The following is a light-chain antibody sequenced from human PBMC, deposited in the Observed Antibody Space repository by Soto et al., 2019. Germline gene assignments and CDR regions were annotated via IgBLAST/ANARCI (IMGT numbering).Light chain of an antibody. Sequence: VLTQSPGTLSLSPGERATLSCRASQSVTTQSAWYQQKPGQAPRLIIHGASSRATGVPDRITGSGSGTDLTLSISRLEPEDFAVYYCQQYGGSTRTFGQGTKVDI. V-gene: IGKV3-20*01. J-gene: IGKJ1*01. CDR3: QQYGGSTRT. CDR1: QSVTTQ. CDR2: GAS.